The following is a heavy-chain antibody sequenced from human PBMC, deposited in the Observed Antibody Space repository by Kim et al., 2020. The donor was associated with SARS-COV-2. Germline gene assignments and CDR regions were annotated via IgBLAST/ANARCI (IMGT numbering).Heavy chain of an antibody. CDR3: EKAIGDNNYFDS. CDR2: VGCTLT. Sequence: GGSLRLSCVASGFAINNYAIGWVRQAPGKGLEWVAVGCTLTEYADSVKGRLSISRDDSRNTVYLQMNSLRVDDTAIYFCEKAIGDNNYFDSWGQGTLVTVSS. D-gene: IGHD2-21*01. CDR1: GFAINNYA. J-gene: IGHJ4*02. V-gene: IGHV3-23*01.